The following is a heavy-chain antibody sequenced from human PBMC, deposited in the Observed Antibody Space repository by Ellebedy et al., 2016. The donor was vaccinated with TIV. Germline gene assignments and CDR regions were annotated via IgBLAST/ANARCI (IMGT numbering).Heavy chain of an antibody. CDR2: IGAGSDT. D-gene: IGHD5/OR15-5a*01. J-gene: IGHJ2*01. CDR3: AREIVDRVSTDLCFDL. CDR1: GFSFSRYD. Sequence: PGGSLRLSCAASGFSFSRYDFHWVRQATGKGLEWVSAIGAGSDTYFEGSVTGRFTISRENAQNSLYLQMNNLRDGDTAVYYCAREIVDRVSTDLCFDLWGRGTLVTVAS. V-gene: IGHV3-13*01.